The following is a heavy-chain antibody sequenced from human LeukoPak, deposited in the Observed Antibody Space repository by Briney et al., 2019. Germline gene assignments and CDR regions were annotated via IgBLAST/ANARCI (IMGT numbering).Heavy chain of an antibody. CDR3: ARHRLTGYYTPYLY. Sequence: SETLSLTCAVYGGSFTDYYWSWIRQPPGKGLEWIGEINHSGSTNCNPSLKSRVTISVDTSKNQFSLKLSSVTAADTAVYYCARHRLTGYYTPYLYWGQGTLVTVSS. J-gene: IGHJ4*02. CDR1: GGSFTDYY. V-gene: IGHV4-34*01. CDR2: INHSGST. D-gene: IGHD3-9*01.